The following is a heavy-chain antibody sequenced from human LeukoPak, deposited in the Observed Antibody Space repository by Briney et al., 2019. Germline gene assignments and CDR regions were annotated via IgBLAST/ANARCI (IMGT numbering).Heavy chain of an antibody. CDR1: GFTFSSNW. D-gene: IGHD1-26*01. Sequence: GGSLILSCEASGFTFSSNWIHWVRKVPGKGLVWVSRISPDGTSTTYADSVRGRFTISRDNAKNTLYLQMNTLRAEDTAVYYCVYSGNFRFDYWGQGTLVTVSS. CDR2: ISPDGTST. CDR3: VYSGNFRFDY. J-gene: IGHJ4*02. V-gene: IGHV3-74*01.